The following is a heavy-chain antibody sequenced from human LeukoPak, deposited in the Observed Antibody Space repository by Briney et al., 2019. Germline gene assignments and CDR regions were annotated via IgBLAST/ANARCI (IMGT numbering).Heavy chain of an antibody. CDR2: IWYDGSNK. D-gene: IGHD5-18*01. CDR3: ARDRIYSYGYGSPDY. V-gene: IGHV3-33*08. Sequence: GGSLRLSCAASGFTFSSHAMHWVRQAPGKGLEWVAVIWYDGSNKYYADFVKGRFTISRDNSKNTLYLQMNSLRAEDTAVYYCARDRIYSYGYGSPDYWGQGTLVTVSS. J-gene: IGHJ4*02. CDR1: GFTFSSHA.